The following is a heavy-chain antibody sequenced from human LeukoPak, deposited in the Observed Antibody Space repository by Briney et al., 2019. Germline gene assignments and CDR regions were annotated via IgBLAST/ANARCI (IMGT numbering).Heavy chain of an antibody. CDR1: GFTFSSYA. J-gene: IGHJ1*01. CDR3: ARDQNFQH. Sequence: GGSLRLSCAASGFTFSSYAMHWVRQAPGKGLEWVAVISYDGSNKYYADSVKGRFTISRDNSKNTLYLQMNSLRVEDTAVYYCARDQNFQHWGQGTLVTVSS. CDR2: ISYDGSNK. V-gene: IGHV3-30-3*01.